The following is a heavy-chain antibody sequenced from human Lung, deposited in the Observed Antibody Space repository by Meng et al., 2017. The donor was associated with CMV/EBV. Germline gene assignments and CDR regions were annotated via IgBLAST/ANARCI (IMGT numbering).Heavy chain of an antibody. D-gene: IGHD4-11*01. CDR2: ISHTGSYI. V-gene: IGHV3-21*01. CDR3: ARDGDRFLTTEYYFDY. Sequence: GESXKISCAASGFTFNSYSMNWVRQAPGKGLEWVSSISHTGSYIYYADSVRGRFTISRDNAKNSLYLQLNSLRAEDTAVYYCARDGDRFLTTEYYFDYWGPGNLVPVSS. J-gene: IGHJ4*02. CDR1: GFTFNSYS.